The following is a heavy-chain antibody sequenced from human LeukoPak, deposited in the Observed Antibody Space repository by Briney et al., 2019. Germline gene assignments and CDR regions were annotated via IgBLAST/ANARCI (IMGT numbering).Heavy chain of an antibody. CDR1: GDSISSYY. V-gene: IGHV4-59*01. CDR2: IYYSGST. Sequence: PSETLSLTCNVSGDSISSYYWSWIRQPPGKGLEWIGYIYYSGSTNYNPSLKSRVTISVDTSKNQFSLKLSSVTAADTAVYYCARDSTIGWFDPWGQGTLVTVSS. J-gene: IGHJ5*02. CDR3: ARDSTIGWFDP.